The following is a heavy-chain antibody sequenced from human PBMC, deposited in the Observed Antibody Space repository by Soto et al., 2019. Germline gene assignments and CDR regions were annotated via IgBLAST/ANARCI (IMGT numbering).Heavy chain of an antibody. D-gene: IGHD2-21*01. V-gene: IGHV1-46*01. CDR2: INPSGGST. J-gene: IGHJ4*02. CDR1: GYTFTSYY. CDR3: ARDFYPVAYFFDY. Sequence: ASVKVSCKASGYTFTSYYMHWVRQAPGQGLEWMGIINPSGGSTSYAQKFQGRVTMTTDTSTSTAYMELRSLRSDDTAVYYCARDFYPVAYFFDYWGQGTLVTVSS.